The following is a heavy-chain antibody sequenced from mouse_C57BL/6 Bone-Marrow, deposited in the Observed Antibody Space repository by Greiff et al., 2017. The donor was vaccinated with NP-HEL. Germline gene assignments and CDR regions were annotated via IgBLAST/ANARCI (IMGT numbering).Heavy chain of an antibody. CDR1: GFTFSDYY. CDR2: INYDGSST. CDR3: AREGSLYCSSCNDAMYY. J-gene: IGHJ4*01. Sequence: EVMLVESEGGLVQPGSSMKLSCTASGFTFSDYYMAWVRQVPEQGLEWVANINYDGSSTNYMDSLKSRFIISRDNAKNILYLQMSSLKSEDTATDYCAREGSLYCSSCNDAMYYWGQGTSVTVSS. D-gene: IGHD1-1*01. V-gene: IGHV5-16*01.